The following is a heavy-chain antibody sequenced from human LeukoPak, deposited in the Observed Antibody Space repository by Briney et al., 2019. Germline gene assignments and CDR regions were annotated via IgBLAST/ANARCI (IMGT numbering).Heavy chain of an antibody. V-gene: IGHV3-23*01. CDR2: ISPGGSGT. Sequence: PGGSLRLSCAASGFTFSNYAMSWVRQAPGKGLEWVSAISPGGSGTYYVDSVKGRFTISRDNSRDTLHLQMNSLRAEDTAVYYCAKDNYDYGDYDGGDYWGQGTLVTVSS. J-gene: IGHJ4*02. D-gene: IGHD4-17*01. CDR3: AKDNYDYGDYDGGDY. CDR1: GFTFSNYA.